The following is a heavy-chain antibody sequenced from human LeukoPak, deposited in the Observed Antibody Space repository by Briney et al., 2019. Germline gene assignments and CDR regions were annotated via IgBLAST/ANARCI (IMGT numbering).Heavy chain of an antibody. Sequence: GGSLRLSCAASGFTFNDAWMSWVRQAPGKGLEWVGRIKSKIDGGTTDYAAPVKGRFTISRDDSKNTLYLQMNSLKTEDTAVYYCTTDPSSGWQLFDYWGQGTLVTVS. D-gene: IGHD6-19*01. J-gene: IGHJ4*02. CDR3: TTDPSSGWQLFDY. CDR2: IKSKIDGGTT. V-gene: IGHV3-15*01. CDR1: GFTFNDAW.